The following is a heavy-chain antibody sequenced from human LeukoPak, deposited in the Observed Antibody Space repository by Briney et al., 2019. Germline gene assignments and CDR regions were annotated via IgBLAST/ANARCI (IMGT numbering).Heavy chain of an antibody. V-gene: IGHV3-30-3*01. CDR2: ISYDGSNK. Sequence: GGSLRLSCAASGFTFSSYAMHWVRQAPGKGLEWVAVISYDGSNKYYADSVKGRFTISRDNSKNTLYLQMNSLRAEDTAVYYCAXAXXXXLXDXYFDYWGQGTLVTV. CDR1: GFTFSSYA. CDR3: AXAXXXXLXDXYFDY. J-gene: IGHJ4*02.